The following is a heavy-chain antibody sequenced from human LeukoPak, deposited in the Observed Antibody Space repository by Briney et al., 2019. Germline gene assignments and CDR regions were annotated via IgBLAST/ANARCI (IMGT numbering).Heavy chain of an antibody. CDR3: ARETVAVAGSGYYYYMDV. CDR1: GFTFSSYS. J-gene: IGHJ6*03. CDR2: ISSSSSYI. Sequence: KPGGSLRLSCAASGFTFSSYSMNWVRQAPGKGVEWVSSISSSSSYIYYADSVKGRFTISRDNAKNSLYLQMNSLRAEDTAVYYCARETVAVAGSGYYYYMDVWGKGTTVTVSS. V-gene: IGHV3-21*01. D-gene: IGHD6-19*01.